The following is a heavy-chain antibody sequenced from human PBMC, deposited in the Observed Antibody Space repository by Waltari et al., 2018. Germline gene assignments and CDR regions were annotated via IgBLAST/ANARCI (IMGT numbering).Heavy chain of an antibody. D-gene: IGHD3-9*01. CDR1: GFTFSSYA. Sequence: EVQLLESGGGLVQPGGSLRLSCAASGFTFSSYAMSWVRQAPGQGLEWVAVIYSGGSTYDADSVKVRLTISRDNAKNTLYLQMNSLRAEDTAVYYCATRYLRYFDWLLYDDDYWGQGTLVTVSS. V-gene: IGHV3-23*03. J-gene: IGHJ4*02. CDR3: ATRYLRYFDWLLYDDDY. CDR2: IYSGGST.